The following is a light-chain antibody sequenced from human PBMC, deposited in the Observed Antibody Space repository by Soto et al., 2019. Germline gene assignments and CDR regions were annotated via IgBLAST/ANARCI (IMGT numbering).Light chain of an antibody. CDR3: AAWDDSLSGEV. J-gene: IGLJ3*02. Sequence: QSVLTQPPSASGTPGQRVTISCSGGRSNIGSNYVYWYQQLPGTAPKLLISSNNQRPSGVPDRFSGSKSGTSASLAISGLRSEDEADYYCAAWDDSLSGEVFGGGTQLPVL. CDR2: SNN. V-gene: IGLV1-47*01. CDR1: RSNIGSNY.